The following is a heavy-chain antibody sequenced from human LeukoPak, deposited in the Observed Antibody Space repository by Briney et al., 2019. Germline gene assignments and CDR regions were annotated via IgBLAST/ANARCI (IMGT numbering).Heavy chain of an antibody. J-gene: IGHJ4*02. CDR2: IYYSGST. CDR3: ARIVGATIFVFDY. V-gene: IGHV4-59*01. CDR1: GGSISSYY. D-gene: IGHD1-26*01. Sequence: SETLSLTCTVSGGSISSYYWSWIRQPPGKGLEWIGYIYYSGSTNYNPSLKSRVTISVDTSKNQFSLKLSSVTAADTAVYYCARIVGATIFVFDYWGQGTLVAVSS.